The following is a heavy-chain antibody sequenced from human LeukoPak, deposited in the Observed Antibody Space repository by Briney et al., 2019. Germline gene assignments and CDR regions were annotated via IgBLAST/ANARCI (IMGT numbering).Heavy chain of an antibody. V-gene: IGHV4-4*07. CDR1: GGSISSYS. CDR3: ARYSTALTKIDY. Sequence: SETLSLTCTVSGGSISSYSWSWIRQPAGKGLEWIGRIYTSGSTNYNPSLKSRVTISVDTSKDQFSLKLSSVTAADTAVYYCARYSTALTKIDYWGQGTLVTVSS. CDR2: IYTSGST. J-gene: IGHJ4*02. D-gene: IGHD4-17*01.